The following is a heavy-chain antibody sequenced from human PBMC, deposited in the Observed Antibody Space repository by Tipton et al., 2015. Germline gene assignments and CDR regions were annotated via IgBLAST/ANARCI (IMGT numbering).Heavy chain of an antibody. Sequence: TLSLTCTVSGGSVTSGSYYWNWIRQPPGQGLEWIGYIYYSGSTSYNPSLKSRVTMSADTSKNQSSLKLSSVTAADTAVYYCAREKRISIFGVLIPHFDFWGQGALVSVSS. J-gene: IGHJ4*02. CDR1: GGSVTSGSYY. V-gene: IGHV4-61*01. D-gene: IGHD3-3*01. CDR3: AREKRISIFGVLIPHFDF. CDR2: IYYSGST.